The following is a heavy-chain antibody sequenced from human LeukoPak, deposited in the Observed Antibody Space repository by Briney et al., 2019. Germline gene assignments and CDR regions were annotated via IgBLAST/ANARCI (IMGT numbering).Heavy chain of an antibody. CDR1: GYTFTGYY. V-gene: IGHV1-18*04. CDR2: ISAYNGNT. J-gene: IGHJ4*02. Sequence: ASVKVSCKASGYTFTGYYMHWVRQAPGQGLEWMGWISAYNGNTNYAQKLQGRVTMTTDTSTSTAYMELRSLRSDDTAVYYCGTYYYGSGSYGPVDYWGRGTLVTVSS. CDR3: GTYYYGSGSYGPVDY. D-gene: IGHD3-10*01.